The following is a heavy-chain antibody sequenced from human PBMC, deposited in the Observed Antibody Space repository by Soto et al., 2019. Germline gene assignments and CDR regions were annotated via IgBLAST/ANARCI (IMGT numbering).Heavy chain of an antibody. CDR1: GFTFSTYW. J-gene: IGHJ4*02. CDR2: INNDGSDT. V-gene: IGHV3-74*03. Sequence: GSLRLSCAASGFTFSTYWMHWVRQAPGKGLKWVSHINNDGSDTTYADSVKGRFTISRDNAKNTVYLQMNSLRAEDTAVYYCVRDDIGVGIDYWGLGIQVTVSS. D-gene: IGHD1-26*01. CDR3: VRDDIGVGIDY.